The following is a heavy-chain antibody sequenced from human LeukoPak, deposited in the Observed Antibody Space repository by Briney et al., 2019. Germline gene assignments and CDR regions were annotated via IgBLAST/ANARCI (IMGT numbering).Heavy chain of an antibody. J-gene: IGHJ4*02. CDR3: ARTSSGWPNFDY. CDR2: ICHSGST. Sequence: SETLSLTCAVSGYSVSSGYYWGWIRQPPGKGLEWIGSICHSGSTYYNPSLKSRVTISVDTSKNQFSLKLSSVTAADTAVYYCARTSSGWPNFDYWGQGTLVTVSS. V-gene: IGHV4-38-2*01. CDR1: GYSVSSGYY. D-gene: IGHD6-19*01.